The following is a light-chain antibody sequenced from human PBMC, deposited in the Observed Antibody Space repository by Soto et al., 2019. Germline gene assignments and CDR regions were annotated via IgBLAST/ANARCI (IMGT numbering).Light chain of an antibody. CDR2: ASS. CDR3: QQTFIAPRT. Sequence: DIPMTQSPSSLSASVGDRVSITCRASQSISTYLNWYQQKPGRAPRLLIYASSTLQSGVPSRFSGSASGTDFTLTISSLQPEDFATYYCQQTFIAPRTFGQGTKVDLK. J-gene: IGKJ1*01. CDR1: QSISTY. V-gene: IGKV1-39*01.